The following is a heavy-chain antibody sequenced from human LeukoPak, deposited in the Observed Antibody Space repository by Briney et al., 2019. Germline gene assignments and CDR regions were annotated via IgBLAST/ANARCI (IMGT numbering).Heavy chain of an antibody. CDR1: GFTFGTYA. CDR3: VKLSSGSGSKFGFDS. CDR2: ISNGGITT. J-gene: IGHJ4*02. D-gene: IGHD6-19*01. Sequence: GGSLRLSCTASGFTFGTYAMSWDRQTPGKSLEWVSIISNGGITTYYADSVRGRFTISRDNSKNRLYLQMSSLRAEDTAVYYCVKLSSGSGSKFGFDSWGQGTLVTVSS. V-gene: IGHV3-23*01.